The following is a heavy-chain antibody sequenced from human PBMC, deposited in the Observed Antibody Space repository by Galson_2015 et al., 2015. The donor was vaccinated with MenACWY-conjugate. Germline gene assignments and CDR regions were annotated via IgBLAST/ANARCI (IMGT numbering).Heavy chain of an antibody. CDR2: ISYDGSNK. D-gene: IGHD3-10*01. V-gene: IGHV3-30*04. Sequence: SLRLSCAASGFTFSSYSMHWVRQAPGKGLEWVALISYDGSNKYYADSVKGRFTLSRDNSKNTLYLQMDSLRAEDTAVYYCARETYGSGSLPDSWGQGTLVPVSS. CDR1: GFTFSSYS. J-gene: IGHJ4*02. CDR3: ARETYGSGSLPDS.